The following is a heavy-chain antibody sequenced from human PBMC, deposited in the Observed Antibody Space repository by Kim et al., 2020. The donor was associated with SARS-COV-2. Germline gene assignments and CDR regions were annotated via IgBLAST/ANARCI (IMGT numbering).Heavy chain of an antibody. CDR2: ISAYNGNT. V-gene: IGHV1-18*01. CDR3: ARVVSYYDFWSGYYTGPLGYFDL. CDR1: GYTFTSYG. J-gene: IGHJ2*01. Sequence: ASVKVSCKASGYTFTSYGISWVRQAPGQGLEWMGWISAYNGNTNYAQKLQGRVTMTTDTSTSTAYMELRSLRSDDTAVYYCARVVSYYDFWSGYYTGPLGYFDLWGRGTLVTVSS. D-gene: IGHD3-3*01.